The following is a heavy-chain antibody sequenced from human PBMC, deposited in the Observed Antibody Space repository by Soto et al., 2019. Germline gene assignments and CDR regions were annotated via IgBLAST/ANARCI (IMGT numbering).Heavy chain of an antibody. CDR3: HGYGY. CDR2: IYSGGST. D-gene: IGHD5-12*01. J-gene: IGHJ4*02. V-gene: IGHV3-53*01. CDR1: GFSVTANY. Sequence: EVQVVESGGGLIQPGGSLRLSCEVSGFSVTANYMSWVRQAPGKGLEWVSVIYSGGSTYYIDSVKGRFSISRDISKNTLYLQMNSRRAEDTAVYYCHGYGYWGQGNLVTVSS.